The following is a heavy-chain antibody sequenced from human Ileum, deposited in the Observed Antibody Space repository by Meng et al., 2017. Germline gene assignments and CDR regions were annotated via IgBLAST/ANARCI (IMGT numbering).Heavy chain of an antibody. CDR2: ISHDGGII. CDR3: ARGQYSSGRCDVFDI. CDR1: FSNSI. V-gene: IGHV3-30*01. J-gene: IGHJ3*02. Sequence: GGSLRLSCSASFSNSIMHWVRQAPGKGLEWVAVISHDGGIISYAESVKGRFTISRDTSKNTVYLQINSLRPEDTAVYYCARGQYSSGRCDVFDIWGQGTLVTVSS. D-gene: IGHD6-19*01.